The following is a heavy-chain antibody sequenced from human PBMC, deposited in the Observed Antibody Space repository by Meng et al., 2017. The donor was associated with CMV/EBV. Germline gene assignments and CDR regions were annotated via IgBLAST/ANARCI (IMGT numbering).Heavy chain of an antibody. CDR1: GFTFATYA. D-gene: IGHD5-12*01. CDR2: IRSKVYGETA. J-gene: IGHJ4*02. V-gene: IGHV3-49*04. CDR3: SRHWFSAYDYYFDY. Sequence: GGSLRLSCTTSGFTFATYAMSWVRQTPGKGLEWVGFIRSKVYGETADYAASVKGRFSVSRDDSKRIAYLQMSSLKTEDTAVYYCSRHWFSAYDYYFDYWGRGTLVTVSS.